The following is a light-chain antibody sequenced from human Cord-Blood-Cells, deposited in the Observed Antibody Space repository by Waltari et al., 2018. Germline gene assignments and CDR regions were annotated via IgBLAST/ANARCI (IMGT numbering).Light chain of an antibody. Sequence: QSALTRPASVSGSPGQSITISCTGTSSDVGGYNYVSWYQQHPGKAPNLMIYDVSKRPSGVSNRFSGSKSGNTASLTISGLQAEDEADYYCSSYTSSSTWVFGGGTKLTVL. CDR3: SSYTSSSTWV. J-gene: IGLJ3*02. V-gene: IGLV2-14*01. CDR1: SSDVGGYNY. CDR2: DVS.